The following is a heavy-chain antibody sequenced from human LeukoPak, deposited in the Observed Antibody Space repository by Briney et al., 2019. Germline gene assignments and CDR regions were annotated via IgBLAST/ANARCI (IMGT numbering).Heavy chain of an antibody. D-gene: IGHD2-2*01. CDR3: ARSLKLGYCSSTSCPNQYYYYYYYMDV. CDR2: IIPIFGTA. J-gene: IGHJ6*03. V-gene: IGHV1-69*13. Sequence: SVKVSCKVSGYTLTELSMHWVRQAPGQGLEWMGGIIPIFGTANYAQKFQGRVTITADESTSTAYMELSSLRSEDTAVYYCARSLKLGYCSSTSCPNQYYYYYYYMDVWGKGTTVTISS. CDR1: GYTLTELS.